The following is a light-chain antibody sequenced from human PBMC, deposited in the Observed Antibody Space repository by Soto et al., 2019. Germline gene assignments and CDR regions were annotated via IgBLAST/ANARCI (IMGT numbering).Light chain of an antibody. CDR2: EVS. CDR1: SGDVGAYSY. Sequence: QSALTQPPSASGSPGQSVTISCTGTSGDVGAYSYVSWYQQHPDKAPKLMIYEVSKRPSGVPDRFSGSKSGNTASLTVSGLQAEDEADYYCSSYAGSNNLYVFGTGTKLTVL. CDR3: SSYAGSNNLYV. V-gene: IGLV2-8*01. J-gene: IGLJ1*01.